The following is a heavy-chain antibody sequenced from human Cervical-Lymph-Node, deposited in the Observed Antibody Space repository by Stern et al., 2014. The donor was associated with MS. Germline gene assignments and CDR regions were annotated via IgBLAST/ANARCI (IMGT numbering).Heavy chain of an antibody. V-gene: IGHV3-33*01. J-gene: IGHJ6*02. CDR1: GFTFSSYG. CDR3: ARDPSLRSDYYYYGMDV. Sequence: VQLVESGGGVVQPGRSLRLSCAASGFTFSSYGMHWVRQAPGKGLEWVAVIWNDGSNKYYADTVKGRFTISRDNSKNTLYLQMNSLRAEDTAVYYCARDPSLRSDYYYYGMDVWGQGTTVTVSS. CDR2: IWNDGSNK.